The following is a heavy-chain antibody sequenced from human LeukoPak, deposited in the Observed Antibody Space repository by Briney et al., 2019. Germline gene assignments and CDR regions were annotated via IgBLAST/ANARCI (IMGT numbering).Heavy chain of an antibody. CDR2: INPNSGCT. D-gene: IGHD3-16*01. Sequence: ASVKVSCKASGYTFTSYYMHWLRQAPGQGLEWMGRINPNSGCTYYAQKFQGRVTMTRDTSISTSYMELTSLISDDTAVYYCAGGVLHGGGNWFDPWGQGTLVTVSS. J-gene: IGHJ5*02. V-gene: IGHV1-2*06. CDR1: GYTFTSYY. CDR3: AGGVLHGGGNWFDP.